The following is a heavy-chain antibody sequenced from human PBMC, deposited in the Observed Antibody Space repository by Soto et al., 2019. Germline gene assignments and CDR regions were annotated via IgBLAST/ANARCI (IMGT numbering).Heavy chain of an antibody. CDR1: GFTFSSYG. J-gene: IGHJ4*02. CDR3: ARDLPSSFYDYVWGSLDY. CDR2: IWYDGSNK. Sequence: GGSLRLSCAASGFTFSSYGMHWVRQAPGKGLEWVAVIWYDGSNKYYADSVKGRFTISRDNSKNTLFLQMNSLRAEDTAVYYCARDLPSSFYDYVWGSLDYWGQGT. D-gene: IGHD3-16*01. V-gene: IGHV3-33*01.